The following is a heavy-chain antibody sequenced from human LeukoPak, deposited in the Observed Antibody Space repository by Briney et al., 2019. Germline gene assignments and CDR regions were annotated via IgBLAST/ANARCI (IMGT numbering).Heavy chain of an antibody. Sequence: ASVKVSCKASGYTFTGYYMHWVRQAPGQGLEWMGWINPNSGGTNYAQKFQGRVTMTRDTSASTAYMELSSLRSEDMAVYYCARGGGSYSNWFDPWGQGTLVTVSS. V-gene: IGHV1-2*02. J-gene: IGHJ5*02. D-gene: IGHD1-26*01. CDR3: ARGGGSYSNWFDP. CDR2: INPNSGGT. CDR1: GYTFTGYY.